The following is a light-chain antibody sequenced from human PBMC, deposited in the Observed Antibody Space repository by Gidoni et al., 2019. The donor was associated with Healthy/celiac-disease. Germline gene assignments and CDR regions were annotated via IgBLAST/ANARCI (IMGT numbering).Light chain of an antibody. J-gene: IGKJ5*01. CDR2: AAS. CDR1: QGISSY. V-gene: IGKV1-9*01. Sequence: DIQSTQSPSFLSASVGDRVTITCRASQGISSYLAWYQQKPGKAPKLLIYAASTLQSGVPSRFSGSGSGTEFTLTISSLQPEDFATYYCQQLNSYPNTFGQGTRLEIK. CDR3: QQLNSYPNT.